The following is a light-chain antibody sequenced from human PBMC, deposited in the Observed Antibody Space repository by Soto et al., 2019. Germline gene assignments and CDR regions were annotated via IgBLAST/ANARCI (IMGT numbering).Light chain of an antibody. J-gene: IGKJ4*01. Sequence: EIVLTQSPHTLSLSPGERASLSCRTSQTISSSYFAWYQQKPGQSPRLLVYAAFIRAPGIPDRFSGSGSGVDFTLTISRLEPADFAVYYCQHYDGSLTFGGGTRVEIK. V-gene: IGKV3-20*01. CDR2: AAF. CDR3: QHYDGSLT. CDR1: QTISSSY.